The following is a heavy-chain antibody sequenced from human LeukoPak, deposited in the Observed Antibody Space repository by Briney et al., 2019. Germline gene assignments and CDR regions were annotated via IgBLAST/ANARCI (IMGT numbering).Heavy chain of an antibody. CDR3: ARLMVANIRKEFDY. Sequence: SETLSLTCTVSGGSISSSNFYWGWIRQPPGKGLEWLGTISYSGSTFYSPSLKSRVTISVDTSKNQFSLKLSSVTAADTAVYYCARLMVANIRKEFDYWGQGTLVTVSS. J-gene: IGHJ4*02. CDR2: ISYSGST. V-gene: IGHV4-39*01. CDR1: GGSISSSNFY. D-gene: IGHD2-8*01.